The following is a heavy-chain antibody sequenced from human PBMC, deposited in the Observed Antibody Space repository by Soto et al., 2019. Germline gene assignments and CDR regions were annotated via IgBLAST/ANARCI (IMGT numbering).Heavy chain of an antibody. D-gene: IGHD3-22*01. CDR1: GGSISSYY. Sequence: SETLSLTCTVSGGSISSYYWSWIRQPAGKGLEWIGRIFTSGSTNYNPSLKSRVSMSVDTSKNQVSLNLSSVTAADTAVYYCARDSSGYYYLFDYWGQGTLVTVSS. J-gene: IGHJ4*02. CDR3: ARDSSGYYYLFDY. V-gene: IGHV4-4*07. CDR2: IFTSGST.